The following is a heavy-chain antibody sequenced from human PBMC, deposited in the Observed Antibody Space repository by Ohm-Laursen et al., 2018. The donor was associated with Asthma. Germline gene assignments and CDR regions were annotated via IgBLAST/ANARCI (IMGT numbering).Heavy chain of an antibody. CDR3: ARDSGWNALDH. Sequence: SLRLSCTASGYTFSRYSIHWVRRVPGKGLEWVANIKPDGTENAYLDSVRGRFTISKDNAKNSLFLQMNSLRGEDTALYYCARDSGWNALDHWGQGTLVSVSS. D-gene: IGHD1-1*01. CDR1: GYTFSRYS. CDR2: IKPDGTEN. V-gene: IGHV3-7*05. J-gene: IGHJ4*02.